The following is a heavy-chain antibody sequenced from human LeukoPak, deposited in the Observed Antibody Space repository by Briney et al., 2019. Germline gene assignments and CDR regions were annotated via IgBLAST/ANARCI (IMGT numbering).Heavy chain of an antibody. Sequence: GGSLRLSCAASGSTFSSFDMSWVRQAPGKGLEWVSAISGGGGSTYYADSVKGGFTISRDNSKNTLYLQMNSLRAEDTAIYYCAKRNLRAVAPGYWGQGTLVAVSS. J-gene: IGHJ4*02. V-gene: IGHV3-23*01. CDR1: GSTFSSFD. CDR2: ISGGGGST. CDR3: AKRNLRAVAPGY. D-gene: IGHD6-19*01.